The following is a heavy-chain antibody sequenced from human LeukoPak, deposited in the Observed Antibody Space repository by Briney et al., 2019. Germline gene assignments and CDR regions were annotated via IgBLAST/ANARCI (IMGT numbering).Heavy chain of an antibody. D-gene: IGHD6-6*01. CDR2: INPNSGGT. CDR3: ARVAARFSGWFDP. Sequence: GASVKVSCKASGYTFTGYYMHWVRQAPGQGLEWMGWINPNSGGTNYAQKFQGRVTMTRDTSISTAYMELSRLRSDDTAVYYCARVAARFSGWFDPWGQGTLVTVSS. CDR1: GYTFTGYY. J-gene: IGHJ5*02. V-gene: IGHV1-2*02.